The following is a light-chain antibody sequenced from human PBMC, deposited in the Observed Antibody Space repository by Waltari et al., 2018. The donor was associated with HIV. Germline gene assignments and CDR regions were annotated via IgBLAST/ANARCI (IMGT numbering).Light chain of an antibody. CDR3: AAWNDSLSGYV. CDR1: SSNIGRNY. Sequence: QSVLTQPPSASGTPGQRVTISCSGSSSNIGRNYVYWHQQLPGTAPELLIYRNKQRPSGVPDRFSGSKSGTSASLAINGLRSEDEADYYCAAWNDSLSGYVFGTGTKVTV. V-gene: IGLV1-47*01. J-gene: IGLJ1*01. CDR2: RNK.